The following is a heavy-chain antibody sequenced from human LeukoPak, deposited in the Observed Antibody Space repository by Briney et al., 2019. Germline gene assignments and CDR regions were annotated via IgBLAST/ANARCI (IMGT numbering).Heavy chain of an antibody. Sequence: SVKVSFKASGDIFSSYSCIWVRQAPGQGLEWMGRINPILGLANYAQNFQVRLTITADTSTNTASLELSSLPSEDTGVYYCAGEYAAISHWGQGTLVTVAS. J-gene: IGHJ4*02. CDR3: AGEYAAISH. V-gene: IGHV1-69*02. D-gene: IGHD3-10*01. CDR2: INPILGLA. CDR1: GDIFSSYS.